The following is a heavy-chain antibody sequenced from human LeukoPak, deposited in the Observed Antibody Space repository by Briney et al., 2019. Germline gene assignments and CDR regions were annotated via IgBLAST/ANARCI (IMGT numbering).Heavy chain of an antibody. CDR1: GSTFSSYE. D-gene: IGHD6-19*01. CDR3: ARLVQWLPY. CDR2: ISGSGTTI. V-gene: IGHV3-48*03. Sequence: AGSLRLSCVASGSTFSSYEMNWLRQSPGKGLEWVSYISGSGTTIYYADSVKGRFTISRDNAKNSLYLQMNSLRAEDTAIYYCARLVQWLPYWGQGTLVTVSS. J-gene: IGHJ4*02.